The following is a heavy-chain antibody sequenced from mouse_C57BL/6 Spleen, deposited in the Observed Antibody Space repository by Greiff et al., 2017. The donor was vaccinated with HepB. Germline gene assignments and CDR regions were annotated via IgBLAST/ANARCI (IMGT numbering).Heavy chain of an antibody. Sequence: QVHVKQPGAELVKPGASVKLSCKASGYTFTSYWMHWVKQRPGRGLEWIGRIDPNSGGTKYNEKFKSKATLTVDKPSSTAYMQLSSLTSEDSAVYYCALYDGYQYYFDYWGQGTTLTVSS. CDR2: IDPNSGGT. J-gene: IGHJ2*01. CDR3: ALYDGYQYYFDY. D-gene: IGHD2-3*01. V-gene: IGHV1-72*01. CDR1: GYTFTSYW.